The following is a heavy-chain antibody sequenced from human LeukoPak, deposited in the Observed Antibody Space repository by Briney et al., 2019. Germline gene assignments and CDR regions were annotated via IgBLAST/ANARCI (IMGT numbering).Heavy chain of an antibody. D-gene: IGHD3-10*01. V-gene: IGHV4-30-4*08. CDR1: GGSISNGDSY. Sequence: PSETLSLTCTVSGGSISNGDSYWSWIRQPPGKGLEWIGSIYYNGSTYYNPSLRSRVTILLDTSKNQFFLKLRSVTAADTAVHYCVPLVHGWFDPWGQGTPVTVSS. J-gene: IGHJ5*02. CDR2: IYYNGST. CDR3: VPLVHGWFDP.